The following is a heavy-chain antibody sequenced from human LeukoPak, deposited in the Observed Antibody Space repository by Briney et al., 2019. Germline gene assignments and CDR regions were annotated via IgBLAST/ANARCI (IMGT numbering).Heavy chain of an antibody. D-gene: IGHD6-13*01. CDR3: TSPRSWHDAFDI. CDR1: GFTFSNAW. CDR2: IKSKTDGGTT. V-gene: IGHV3-15*01. J-gene: IGHJ3*02. Sequence: PGRSLRLSCAASGFTFSNAWMSWVRQAPGKGLEWVGRIKSKTDGGTTDYAAPVKGRFTISRDDSKNTLYLQMNSLKTEDTAVYYCTSPRSWHDAFDIWGRGTMVTVSS.